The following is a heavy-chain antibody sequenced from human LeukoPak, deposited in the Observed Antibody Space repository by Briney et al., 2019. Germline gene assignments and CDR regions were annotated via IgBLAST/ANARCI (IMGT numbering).Heavy chain of an antibody. J-gene: IGHJ5*02. CDR1: GYTLTELS. V-gene: IGHV1-24*01. CDR3: ARVGDSGYDP. Sequence: GASVKVSCKVSGYTLTELSMHWVRQAPGKGLEWMGGFDPEDGETIYAQKFQGRVTITRNTSISTAYMELSSLRSEDTAVYYCARVGDSGYDPWGQGTLVTVSS. CDR2: FDPEDGET. D-gene: IGHD5-12*01.